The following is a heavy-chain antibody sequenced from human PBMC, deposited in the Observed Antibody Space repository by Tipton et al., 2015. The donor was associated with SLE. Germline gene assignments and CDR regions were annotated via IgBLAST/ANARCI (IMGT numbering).Heavy chain of an antibody. V-gene: IGHV4-38-2*01. CDR1: GYSISSGYY. J-gene: IGHJ4*02. CDR3: ARGIVVVVAATYYFDY. CDR2: IYHSGST. Sequence: TLSLTCAVSGYSISSGYYWGWTRQPPGKGLEWIGRIYHSGSTYYNPSLKSRVTISVDTSKNQFSLKLSSVTAADTAVYYCARGIVVVVAATYYFDYWGQGTLVTVSS. D-gene: IGHD2-15*01.